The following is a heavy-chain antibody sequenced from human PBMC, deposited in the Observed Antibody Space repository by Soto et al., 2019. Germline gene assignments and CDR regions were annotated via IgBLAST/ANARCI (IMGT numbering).Heavy chain of an antibody. CDR1: GYSISSCYY. D-gene: IGHD1-26*01. V-gene: IGHV4-38-2*01. Sequence: SETLSLTCAVSGYSISSCYYWAWIRQCPGMGLEWLGSINDSGTTYYNLSLRSRVTISVDKSKNPFSLQLTSVTAADAAVYYCARGGASMGIVRATNFDYWGQGPQVTVSS. CDR3: ARGGASMGIVRATNFDY. J-gene: IGHJ4*02. CDR2: INDSGTT.